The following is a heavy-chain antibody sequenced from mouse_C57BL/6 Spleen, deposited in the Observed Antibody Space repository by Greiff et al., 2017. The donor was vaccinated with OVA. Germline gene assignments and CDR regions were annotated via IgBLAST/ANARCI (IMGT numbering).Heavy chain of an antibody. CDR2: IRLKSDNYAT. CDR3: TVQAY. J-gene: IGHJ3*01. Sequence: EVKLMESGGGLVQPGGSMKLSCVASGFTFSNYWMNWVRQSPEKGLEWVAQIRLKSDNYATHYAVSVKGRFTISRDDSKSSVYLQMNNLRAEDTGIYYCTVQAYWGQGTLVTVSA. CDR1: GFTFSNYW. V-gene: IGHV6-3*01.